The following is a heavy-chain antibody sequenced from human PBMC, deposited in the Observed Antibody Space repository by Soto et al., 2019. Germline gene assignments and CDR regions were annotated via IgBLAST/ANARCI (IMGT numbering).Heavy chain of an antibody. V-gene: IGHV3-23*01. Sequence: GGSLRLSCAASGFTFSSYAMSWVRQAPGKGLEWVSAISGSGGSTYYADSGKGRFTISRDNSKNTLYLQMNSLRAEDTAVYYCAKWGPYGSGRPATLSMMGFDYWGQGTLVTVSS. CDR3: AKWGPYGSGRPATLSMMGFDY. J-gene: IGHJ4*02. CDR2: ISGSGGST. CDR1: GFTFSSYA. D-gene: IGHD3-10*01.